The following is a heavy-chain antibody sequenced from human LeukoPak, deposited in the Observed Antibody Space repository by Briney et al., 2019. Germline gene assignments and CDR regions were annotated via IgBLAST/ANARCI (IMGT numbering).Heavy chain of an antibody. CDR2: IIPIFGTA. V-gene: IGHV1-69*13. CDR3: ARDRYDSSGYYNYDY. D-gene: IGHD3-22*01. CDR1: GYTFTSYA. Sequence: SVKVSCKASGYTFTSYAMNWVRQAPGQGLEWMGGIIPIFGTANYAQKFQGRVTITADESTSTAYMELSSLRSEDTAVYYCARDRYDSSGYYNYDYWGQGTLVTVSS. J-gene: IGHJ4*02.